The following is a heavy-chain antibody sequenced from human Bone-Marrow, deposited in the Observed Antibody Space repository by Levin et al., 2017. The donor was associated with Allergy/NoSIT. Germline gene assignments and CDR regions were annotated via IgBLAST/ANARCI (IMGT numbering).Heavy chain of an antibody. Sequence: PGGSLRLSCAASGFSFSSSGMNWVRQAPGKGLEWVAIISYDETNKYYADSVKGRFTLSRDNSKNTLYLQMNSLRAEDTAIYYCARLRPSFPGFDFLLSDFRAFDFWGQGTMVTVSS. CDR1: GFSFSSSG. D-gene: IGHD3-9*01. CDR3: ARLRPSFPGFDFLLSDFRAFDF. CDR2: ISYDETNK. V-gene: IGHV3-30*03. J-gene: IGHJ3*01.